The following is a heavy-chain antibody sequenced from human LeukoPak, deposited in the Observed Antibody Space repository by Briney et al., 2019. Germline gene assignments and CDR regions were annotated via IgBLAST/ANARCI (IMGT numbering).Heavy chain of an antibody. J-gene: IGHJ4*02. CDR3: ARAGEYYESSGPLYY. CDR2: IHYSGST. CDR1: CGSISSYN. D-gene: IGHD3-22*01. V-gene: IGHV4-59*01. Sequence: SATLFLTCTASCGSISSYNHCWLRPPPGKGLEWSGNIHYSGSTNYNHSLQSRGTITIDTAKNQSSLKLSTLTAADTAVYYCARAGEYYESSGPLYYWGQESLVTVSS.